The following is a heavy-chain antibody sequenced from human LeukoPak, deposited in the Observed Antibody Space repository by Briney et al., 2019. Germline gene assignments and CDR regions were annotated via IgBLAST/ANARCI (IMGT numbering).Heavy chain of an antibody. CDR2: ISTSSSYI. J-gene: IGHJ6*01. V-gene: IGHV3-21*01. Sequence: GGSLRLSCAASGFTFSSYSMNWVSQAPGKGLEWVSSISTSSSYIYYADSVKGRFTISRDNAKHSLYLQMNSLRAEDTAVYYCARDLYGNSFRVYYGMDVWGQGTTVTVSS. D-gene: IGHD4-23*01. CDR1: GFTFSSYS. CDR3: ARDLYGNSFRVYYGMDV.